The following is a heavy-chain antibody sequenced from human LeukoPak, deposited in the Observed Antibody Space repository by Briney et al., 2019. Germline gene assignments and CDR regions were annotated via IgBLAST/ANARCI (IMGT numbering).Heavy chain of an antibody. CDR2: ISWDGGST. CDR3: AKDQYCSSTSCSPPDYYGMDV. Sequence: GGSLRLSCAASGFTFDDYTMHRVRQAPGKGLEWVSLISWDGGSTYYADSVKGRFTISRDNSKNSLYLQMNSLRTEDTALYYCAKDQYCSSTSCSPPDYYGMDVWGQGTTVTVSS. J-gene: IGHJ6*02. CDR1: GFTFDDYT. D-gene: IGHD2-2*01. V-gene: IGHV3-43*01.